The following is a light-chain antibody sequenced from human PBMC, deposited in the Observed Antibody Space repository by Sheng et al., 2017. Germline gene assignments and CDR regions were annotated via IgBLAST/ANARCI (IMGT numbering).Light chain of an antibody. V-gene: IGKV1-27*01. CDR1: QGISNY. CDR3: QQYDTYSEYT. J-gene: IGKJ2*01. Sequence: DIQMTQSPSSLSASVGDRVTITCRASQGISNYLAWYQQKPGKVPKLLIYAASTLRSGVPSRFSGSGSGTDFTLTISSLQPDDFATYYCQQYDTYSEYTFGQGTKLEIK. CDR2: AAS.